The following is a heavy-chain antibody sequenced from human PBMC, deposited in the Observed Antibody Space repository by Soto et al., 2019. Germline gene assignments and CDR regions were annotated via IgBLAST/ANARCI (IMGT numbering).Heavy chain of an antibody. V-gene: IGHV3-30*02. Sequence: GGSLRLSCAASGNIFNGYGMHWVRQPPGKGLEWVAIIRYDGTNIFYADSVKGRFTISRDNSKNTLYLQMNSLRAEDTAVYYCAKAKPRYDILTGSLDYWGQGTLVTVSS. D-gene: IGHD3-9*01. CDR3: AKAKPRYDILTGSLDY. CDR2: IRYDGTNI. J-gene: IGHJ4*02. CDR1: GNIFNGYG.